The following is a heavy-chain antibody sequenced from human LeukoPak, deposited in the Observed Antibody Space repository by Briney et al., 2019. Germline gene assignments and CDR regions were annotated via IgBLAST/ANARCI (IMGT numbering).Heavy chain of an antibody. J-gene: IGHJ5*02. CDR1: GYTFTSYY. Sequence: ASVKVSCKASGYTFTSYYMHWVPQAPGQGLEWIALINPTGGSTGYAQKFQGRVTMTRDMSTSTDYMELSSLRSEDTAIYYCARDNSVGDNAWWFDPWGQGTLVTVSS. CDR3: ARDNSVGDNAWWFDP. D-gene: IGHD1-26*01. CDR2: INPTGGST. V-gene: IGHV1-46*01.